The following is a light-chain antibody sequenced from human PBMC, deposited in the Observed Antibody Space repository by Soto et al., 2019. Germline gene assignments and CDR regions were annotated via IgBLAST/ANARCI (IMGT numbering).Light chain of an antibody. CDR3: QQYNSLWT. Sequence: DIQMTQSPSTLSASVGDRVTITCRASQSISSWLAWYQQKPGKAPKILIYKASSLESGVPSRFSGSGSGTEFPLTISSLQPDDFATYYCQQYNSLWTFGQGTKVEIK. CDR2: KAS. V-gene: IGKV1-5*03. J-gene: IGKJ1*01. CDR1: QSISSW.